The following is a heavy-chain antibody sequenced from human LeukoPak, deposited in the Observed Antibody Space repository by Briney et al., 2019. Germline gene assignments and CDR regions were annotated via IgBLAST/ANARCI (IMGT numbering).Heavy chain of an antibody. V-gene: IGHV1-18*01. CDR2: ISAYNGNT. Sequence: ASVKVSCKASGYTFTSYGISWVRQAPGQGLEWMGWISAYNGNTNYAQKLQGRVTMTTDTSTSTAYMELRSLRSDDTAVYYCARDTYYYDSSGYYRDAFDIWGQGTMATVSS. D-gene: IGHD3-22*01. CDR3: ARDTYYYDSSGYYRDAFDI. CDR1: GYTFTSYG. J-gene: IGHJ3*02.